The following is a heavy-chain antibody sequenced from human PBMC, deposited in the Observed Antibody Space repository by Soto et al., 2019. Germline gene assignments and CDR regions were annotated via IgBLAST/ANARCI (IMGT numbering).Heavy chain of an antibody. CDR1: GGTFSSYA. Sequence: QVQLVQSGAEVKKPGSSVKVSCKASGGTFSSYAISWVRQAPGQGLEWMGGIIPIFGTANYAQKFQGRVTITADESTSTAYMELSSLGSEDTAVYYCARDRVEDIVVVVAATFMDVWGQGTTVTVSS. V-gene: IGHV1-69*01. CDR3: ARDRVEDIVVVVAATFMDV. J-gene: IGHJ6*02. CDR2: IIPIFGTA. D-gene: IGHD2-15*01.